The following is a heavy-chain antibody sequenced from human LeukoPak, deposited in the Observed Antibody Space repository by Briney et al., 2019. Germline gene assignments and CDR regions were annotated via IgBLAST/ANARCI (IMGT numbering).Heavy chain of an antibody. CDR3: ARRLYNWNDKSRYMDV. Sequence: SETLSLTCAVYGGSFSGYYWSWIRQPPGKGLEWIGEINHSGSTNYNPSLKSRVTISVDTSKNQFSLKLSSVTAADTAVYYCARRLYNWNDKSRYMDVWGKGTTVTVSS. CDR2: INHSGST. J-gene: IGHJ6*03. V-gene: IGHV4-34*01. CDR1: GGSFSGYY. D-gene: IGHD1-1*01.